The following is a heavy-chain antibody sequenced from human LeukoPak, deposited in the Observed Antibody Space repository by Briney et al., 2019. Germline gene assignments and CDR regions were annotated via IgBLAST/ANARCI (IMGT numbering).Heavy chain of an antibody. J-gene: IGHJ6*03. CDR2: IRYDGSNK. V-gene: IGHV3-30*02. CDR1: GFTFSSYG. Sequence: GGSLRLSCAASGFTFSSYGMHWVRQAPGKGLEWVAFIRYDGSNKYYADSVKGRFTISRDNSKKTLYLQMNSLRAEGTAVYYCAKDSGIYYYYYYMDVWGKGTTVTVSS. CDR3: AKDSGIYYYYYYMDV.